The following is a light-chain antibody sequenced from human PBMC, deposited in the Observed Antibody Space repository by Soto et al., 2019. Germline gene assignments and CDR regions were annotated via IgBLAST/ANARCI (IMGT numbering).Light chain of an antibody. J-gene: IGKJ4*01. V-gene: IGKV1-5*03. Sequence: DIQMTQSPSTLSASVGDRVTITCRASQSIGSWLAWYQQKPGKAPKLLIYKASSLESGVPSRFSGSGSGTEFTLTISSPPPDDFATYYCQQYNSYPLTFGGGTKVEIK. CDR2: KAS. CDR3: QQYNSYPLT. CDR1: QSIGSW.